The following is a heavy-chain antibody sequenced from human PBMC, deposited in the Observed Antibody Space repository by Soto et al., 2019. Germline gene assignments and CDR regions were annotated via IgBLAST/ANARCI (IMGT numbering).Heavy chain of an antibody. CDR1: GFTVSSNY. CDR3: ARDPVDGYAFFDS. CDR2: IYRDGYT. D-gene: IGHD5-12*01. J-gene: IGHJ5*02. Sequence: PGGSLRLSCAASGFTVSSNYMTWVRQAPGKGLEWVSVIYRDGYTYYADSVKGRFTISRDNSKNTLYLQMNTLRAADTAVYWCARDPVDGYAFFDSWGQGALVTVSS. V-gene: IGHV3-53*05.